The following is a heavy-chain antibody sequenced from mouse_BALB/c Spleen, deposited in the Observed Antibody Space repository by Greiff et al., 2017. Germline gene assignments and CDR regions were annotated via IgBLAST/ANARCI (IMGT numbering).Heavy chain of an antibody. CDR1: GFTFSSYA. D-gene: IGHD2-2*01. J-gene: IGHJ3*01. CDR3: ARGRYGYDGAWFAY. Sequence: EVQLVESGGGLVKPGGSLKLSCAASGFTFSSYAMSWVRQTPEKRLEWVASISSGGSTYYPDSVKGRFTISRDNARNILYLQMSSLRSEDTAMYYCARGRYGYDGAWFAYWGQGTLVTVSA. CDR2: ISSGGST. V-gene: IGHV5-6-5*01.